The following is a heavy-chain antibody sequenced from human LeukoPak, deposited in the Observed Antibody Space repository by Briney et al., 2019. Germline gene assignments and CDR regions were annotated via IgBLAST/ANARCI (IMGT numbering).Heavy chain of an antibody. V-gene: IGHV3-15*01. CDR2: IKSKTDGGTT. Sequence: GGSLRLSCAASGFTFINAWMSWVRQAPGKGLEWVGRIKSKTDGGTTDYAAPVKGRFTISRDDSKNTLNLQMNRLKTAGTAVYYCITPYVWGRYRYVYWGQGTLVTVSS. CDR3: ITPYVWGRYRYVY. D-gene: IGHD3-16*02. J-gene: IGHJ4*02. CDR1: GFTFINAW.